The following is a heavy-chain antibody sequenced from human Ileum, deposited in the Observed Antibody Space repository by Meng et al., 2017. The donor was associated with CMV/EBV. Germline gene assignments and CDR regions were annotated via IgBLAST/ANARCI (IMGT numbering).Heavy chain of an antibody. CDR2: IYPGDSDT. J-gene: IGHJ4*02. CDR3: ARYLKWELNYFDY. CDR1: GYSFTSYW. V-gene: IGHV5-51*01. D-gene: IGHD1-26*01. Sequence: KVSCKGSGYSFTSYWIGWVRQMPGKGLEWMGIIYPGDSDTRYSPSFQGQVTISADKSISTAYLQWSSLKASDTAMYYCARYLKWELNYFDYWGQGTLVTVSS.